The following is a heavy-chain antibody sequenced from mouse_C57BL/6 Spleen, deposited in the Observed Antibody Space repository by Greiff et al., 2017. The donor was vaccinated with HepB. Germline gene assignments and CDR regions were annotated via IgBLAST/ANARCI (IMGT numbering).Heavy chain of an antibody. V-gene: IGHV1-64*01. CDR1: GYTFTSYW. J-gene: IGHJ4*01. D-gene: IGHD2-4*01. Sequence: VQLQQPGAELVKPGASVKLSCKASGYTFTSYWMHWVKQRPGQGLEWIGMIHPNSGSTNYNEKFKSKATLTVDKSSSTAYMQLSSLTSEDSAVYYCARKEDYDYGDAMDYWGQGTSVTVSS. CDR3: ARKEDYDYGDAMDY. CDR2: IHPNSGST.